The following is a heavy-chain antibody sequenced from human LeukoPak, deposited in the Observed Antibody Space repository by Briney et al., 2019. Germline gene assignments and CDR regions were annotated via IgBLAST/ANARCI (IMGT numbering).Heavy chain of an antibody. CDR3: ARDSPPNDFWSGYSLDV. CDR1: GFTFSDYY. V-gene: IGHV3-11*04. J-gene: IGHJ6*04. CDR2: ISSSGSTI. Sequence: PGGSLRLSXVASGFTFSDYYMSWIRQAPGKGLEWVSYISSSGSTIYYADSVKGRFTISRDNAKNSLYLQMNSLRAEDTAVYYCARDSPPNDFWSGYSLDVWGKGTTVTVSS. D-gene: IGHD3-3*01.